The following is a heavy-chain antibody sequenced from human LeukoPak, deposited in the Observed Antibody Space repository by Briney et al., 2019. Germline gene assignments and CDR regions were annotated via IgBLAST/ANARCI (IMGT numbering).Heavy chain of an antibody. CDR1: GFSFGDSY. D-gene: IGHD1-1*01. CDR3: AREAKGDDGGWFDP. J-gene: IGHJ5*02. Sequence: PGGSLRLSCAASGFSFGDSYMSWIRQAPGKGLELVSYISGAGSIIYNIDSVKGRFTISRDNSKNTLYLQMNSLRAEDTAVYYCAREAKGDDGGWFDPWGQGTLVTVSS. V-gene: IGHV3-11*01. CDR2: ISGAGSII.